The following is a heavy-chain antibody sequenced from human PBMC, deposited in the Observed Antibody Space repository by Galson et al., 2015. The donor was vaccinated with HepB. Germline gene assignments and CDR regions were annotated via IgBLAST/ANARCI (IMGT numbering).Heavy chain of an antibody. CDR2: IYYSGST. CDR3: ARDSSSTAFYGDYESYYYYGMDV. CDR1: GGSISSGGYY. D-gene: IGHD4-17*01. J-gene: IGHJ6*02. V-gene: IGHV4-31*03. Sequence: LTCTVSGGSISSGGYYWSWIRQHPGKGLEWIGYIYYSGSTYYNPSLKSRVTISVDTSKNQFSLKLSSVTAADTAVYYCARDSSSTAFYGDYESYYYYGMDVWGQGTTVTVSS.